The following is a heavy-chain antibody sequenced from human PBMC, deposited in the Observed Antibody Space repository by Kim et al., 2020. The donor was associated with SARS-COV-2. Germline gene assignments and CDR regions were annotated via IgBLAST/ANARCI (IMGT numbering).Heavy chain of an antibody. V-gene: IGHV1-46*01. D-gene: IGHD3-3*01. CDR1: GYTFTSYY. Sequence: ASVKVSCKASGYTFTSYYMHWVRQAPGQGLEWMGIINPSGGSTSNAQKFQGRVTMTRDTSTSTVYMELSSLRSEDTAVYYCARDRRITIFGVVITNAYYGMDVWGQGTTVTVSS. CDR2: INPSGGST. J-gene: IGHJ6*02. CDR3: ARDRRITIFGVVITNAYYGMDV.